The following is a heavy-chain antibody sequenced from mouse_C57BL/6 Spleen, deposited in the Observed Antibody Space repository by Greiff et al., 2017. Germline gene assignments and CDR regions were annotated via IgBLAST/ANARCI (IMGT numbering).Heavy chain of an antibody. V-gene: IGHV7-1*01. J-gene: IGHJ4*01. Sequence: EVHLVESGGGLVQSGRSLRLSCATSGFTFSDFYMEWVRQAPGKGLEWIAASRNKANDYTTEYSASVKGRFIVSRDTSQSILYLQMNALRAEDTAIYYCARDEVMDYWGQGTSVTVSS. CDR3: ARDEVMDY. CDR2: SRNKANDYTT. CDR1: GFTFSDFY.